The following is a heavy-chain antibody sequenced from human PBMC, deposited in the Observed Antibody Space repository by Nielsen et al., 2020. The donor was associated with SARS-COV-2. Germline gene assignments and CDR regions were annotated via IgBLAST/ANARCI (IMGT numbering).Heavy chain of an antibody. CDR2: IWYDGSNK. D-gene: IGHD1-26*01. V-gene: IGHV3-33*08. Sequence: AGSLRLSCAASGFTFSSYGMHWVRQAPGKGLEWVAVIWYDGSNKYYADSVKGRFTISRDNSKNTLYLQMNSLRAEDTAVYYCARLEIVGAPQFHPWGQGTLVTVSS. CDR3: ARLEIVGAPQFHP. J-gene: IGHJ5*02. CDR1: GFTFSSYG.